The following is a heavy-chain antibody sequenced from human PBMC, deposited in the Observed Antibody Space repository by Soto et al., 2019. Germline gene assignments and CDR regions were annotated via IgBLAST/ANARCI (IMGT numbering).Heavy chain of an antibody. D-gene: IGHD2-8*01. CDR3: AKDTEPPCTPRGAFDI. J-gene: IGHJ3*02. Sequence: EVQLLESGGGLEQPGGSLRLSCEASGFSFTSYAMNWVRQAPGRGLEWVSVISGSGDTTYYADSVRGRFSISRDNSKNALYLQMNSLRADDTAVYYCAKDTEPPCTPRGAFDIWGQGTMVTVSS. CDR2: ISGSGDTT. CDR1: GFSFTSYA. V-gene: IGHV3-23*01.